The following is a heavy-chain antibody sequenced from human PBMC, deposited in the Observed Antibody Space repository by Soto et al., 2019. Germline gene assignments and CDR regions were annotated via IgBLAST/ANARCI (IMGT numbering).Heavy chain of an antibody. CDR1: GFTFSSYA. D-gene: IGHD2-2*01. Sequence: EVQLLESGGGLVQPGGSLRLSCAASGFTFSSYAMSWVRQAPGKGLEWVSAISGSGGSTYYADSVKGRFTISRDNSKNTLYLQMNSLRAEDTAVYYCAKLEADIVVVPAAIGYWGHGTLVTVSS. V-gene: IGHV3-23*01. CDR2: ISGSGGST. CDR3: AKLEADIVVVPAAIGY. J-gene: IGHJ4*01.